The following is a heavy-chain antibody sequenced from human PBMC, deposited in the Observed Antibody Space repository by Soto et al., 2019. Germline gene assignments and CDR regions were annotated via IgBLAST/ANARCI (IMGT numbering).Heavy chain of an antibody. D-gene: IGHD1-1*01. CDR3: ARGTWAPFPRDAFYI. CDR2: IIPILVIA. Sequence: QVQLVQSGAEVKKPGSSVKVSCKASGGTFSSYTISWVRQAPGQGLEWMGRIIPILVIANYAQNFQGRVTITSDKSTNTASMVRSSLRAEDTAVYYCARGTWAPFPRDAFYIWGQGTMVTVSS. J-gene: IGHJ3*02. CDR1: GGTFSSYT. V-gene: IGHV1-69*02.